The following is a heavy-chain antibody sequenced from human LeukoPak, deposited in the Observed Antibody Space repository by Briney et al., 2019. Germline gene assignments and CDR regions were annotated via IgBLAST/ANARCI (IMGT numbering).Heavy chain of an antibody. D-gene: IGHD4-11*01. CDR3: ARGYSNYGYAFEI. CDR1: RFTVNTNY. Sequence: GGSLRLSCAASRFTVNTNYMSWVRQAPGKGLEWVSSISSSSIYIYYADSVKGRFTISRDNAKNSLYLQMNSLRAEDTAVYYCARGYSNYGYAFEIWGQGTMVTVSS. V-gene: IGHV3-21*01. CDR2: ISSSSIYI. J-gene: IGHJ3*02.